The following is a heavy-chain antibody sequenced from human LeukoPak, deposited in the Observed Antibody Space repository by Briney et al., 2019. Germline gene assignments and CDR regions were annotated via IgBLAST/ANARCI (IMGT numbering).Heavy chain of an antibody. Sequence: SVKVSCKASGGTFSSYAISWVRQAPGQGLEWMGGIIPIFGTANYAQKFQGRVTITTDESTSTAYMELSSLRSEDTAVYYCAGKIAAAGTRSAFDIRGQGTMVTVSS. CDR2: IIPIFGTA. J-gene: IGHJ3*02. CDR1: GGTFSSYA. V-gene: IGHV1-69*05. CDR3: AGKIAAAGTRSAFDI. D-gene: IGHD6-13*01.